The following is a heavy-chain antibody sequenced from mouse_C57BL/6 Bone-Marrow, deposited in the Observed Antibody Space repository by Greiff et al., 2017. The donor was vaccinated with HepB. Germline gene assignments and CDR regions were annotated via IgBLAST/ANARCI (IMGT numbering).Heavy chain of an antibody. V-gene: IGHV5-9-1*02. CDR1: GFTFSSYA. CDR3: TRFHYGPPREDY. J-gene: IGHJ4*01. D-gene: IGHD1-1*02. CDR2: ISSGGDYI. Sequence: EVNVVESGEGLVKPGGSLKLSCAASGFTFSSYAMSWVRQTPEKRLEWVAYISSGGDYIYYADTVKGRFTISRDNARNTLYLQMSSLKSEDTAMYYCTRFHYGPPREDYWGQGTSVTVSS.